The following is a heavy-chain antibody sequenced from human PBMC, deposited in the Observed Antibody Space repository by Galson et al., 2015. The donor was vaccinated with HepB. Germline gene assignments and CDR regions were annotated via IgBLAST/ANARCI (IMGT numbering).Heavy chain of an antibody. Sequence: PALVKPTQTLTLTCTFSGFSLTTNEVGVAWIRQPPGKALEWHALFYGDDDKRHSPFLKKIFTLTNDTSRNQVVLTMTTVDPADTATYYCAHSPRFLDPHYGMDVWGPGTTVTVSS. D-gene: IGHD3-3*01. V-gene: IGHV2-5*02. J-gene: IGHJ6*02. CDR2: FYGDDDK. CDR1: GFSLTTNEVG. CDR3: AHSPRFLDPHYGMDV.